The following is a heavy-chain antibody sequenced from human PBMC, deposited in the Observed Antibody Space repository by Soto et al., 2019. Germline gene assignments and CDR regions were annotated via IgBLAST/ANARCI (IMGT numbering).Heavy chain of an antibody. CDR3: AKDLVWLGELHH. J-gene: IGHJ5*02. CDR2: ISYDGSNE. Sequence: PGGSLRLSCAASGFTFSSFGMHWVRQAPGKGLEWVAVISYDGSNEYYADSVKGRFAISRDNSKNTLSLQMNSLRGEDTAVYYCAKDLVWLGELHHWGQGTLVTVSS. CDR1: GFTFSSFG. V-gene: IGHV3-30*18. D-gene: IGHD3-10*01.